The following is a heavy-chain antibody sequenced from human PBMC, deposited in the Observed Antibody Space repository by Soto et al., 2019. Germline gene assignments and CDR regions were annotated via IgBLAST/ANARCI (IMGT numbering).Heavy chain of an antibody. CDR3: ARRYGGTFDY. J-gene: IGHJ4*02. CDR2: IYYSGST. V-gene: IGHV4-59*08. D-gene: IGHD2-15*01. Sequence: ASEILSLTCTVSGGSISSYYWSWIRQPPGKGLEWIGYIYYSGSTNYNPSFKSRVTISVDTSKNQFSLKLSSVTAADTAVYYCARRYGGTFDYWGQGTLVTVSS. CDR1: GGSISSYY.